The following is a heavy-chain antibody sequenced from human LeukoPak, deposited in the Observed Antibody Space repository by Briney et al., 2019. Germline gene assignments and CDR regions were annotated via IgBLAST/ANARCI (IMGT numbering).Heavy chain of an antibody. CDR2: IDWDDDK. CDR1: GFSLSTSGMR. J-gene: IGHJ4*02. CDR3: ARISPENYSGSYPFDY. V-gene: IGHV2-70*04. Sequence: SGPTLVNPTQTLTLTCTFSGFSLSTSGMRVNWIRQPPGKALEWLARIDWDDDKFYSTSLKTRLTISKGTSKNQVVLTMTNMDPVDTATYYCARISPENYSGSYPFDYWGQGTLVTVSS. D-gene: IGHD1-26*01.